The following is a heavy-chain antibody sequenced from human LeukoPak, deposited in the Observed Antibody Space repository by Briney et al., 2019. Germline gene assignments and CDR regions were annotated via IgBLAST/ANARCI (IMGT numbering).Heavy chain of an antibody. CDR3: ARDRVVRGEDYFDY. Sequence: SETLSLTCTVSGGSISSGDYYWSWIRQPPGRALEWIGYIYYSGSTNYNPSLKSRVTISVDTSKNQFSLKLSSVTAADTAVYYCARDRVVRGEDYFDYWGQGTLVTVSS. J-gene: IGHJ4*02. V-gene: IGHV4-61*08. CDR2: IYYSGST. D-gene: IGHD3-10*01. CDR1: GGSISSGDYY.